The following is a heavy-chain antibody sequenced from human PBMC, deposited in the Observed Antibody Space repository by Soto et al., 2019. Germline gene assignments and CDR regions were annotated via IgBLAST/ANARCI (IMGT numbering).Heavy chain of an antibody. Sequence: SVKVSCKASGGTFSSYAISWVRQAPGQGLELMGGIIPIFGTANYAQKFQGRVTITADESTSTAYMELSSLRSEDTAVYYCARLGRDGYNFRFPYWGQGTLVTVYS. V-gene: IGHV1-69*13. D-gene: IGHD5-12*01. CDR3: ARLGRDGYNFRFPY. J-gene: IGHJ4*02. CDR1: GGTFSSYA. CDR2: IIPIFGTA.